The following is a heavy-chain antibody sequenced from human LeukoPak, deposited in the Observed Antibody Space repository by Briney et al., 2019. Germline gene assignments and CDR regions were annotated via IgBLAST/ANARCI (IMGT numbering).Heavy chain of an antibody. CDR1: GFTVSSNY. J-gene: IGHJ4*02. CDR3: ARFLRYPSYSFDY. CDR2: IYRGGST. Sequence: GGSLSLSCAASGFTVSSNYMSGVREARGGGVEWVSVIYRGGSTYYADSVKGRFTISKDNSKNTLYLQMNSLRAEDTAVYYCARFLRYPSYSFDYWGQGTLVTVSS. D-gene: IGHD3-9*01. V-gene: IGHV3-66*01.